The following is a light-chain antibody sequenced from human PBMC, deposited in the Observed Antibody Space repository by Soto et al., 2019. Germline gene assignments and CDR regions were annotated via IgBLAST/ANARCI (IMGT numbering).Light chain of an antibody. J-gene: IGKJ2*01. CDR2: GAS. V-gene: IGKV3-20*01. CDR1: QSVSSSY. Sequence: EIVLTQSPGTLSLSPGERATLSCRASQSVSSSYLAWYQQKPGQAPRLLIYGASRRATGIPDRFSGSGSGTDFTLTIRRLGAEDFAVYYRDPYGSSPYTFGQGTRLEIK. CDR3: DPYGSSPYT.